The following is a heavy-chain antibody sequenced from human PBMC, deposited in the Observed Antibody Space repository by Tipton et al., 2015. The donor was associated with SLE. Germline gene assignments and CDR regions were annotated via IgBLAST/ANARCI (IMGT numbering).Heavy chain of an antibody. CDR3: ARDLGALDY. V-gene: IGHV4-30-2*01. D-gene: IGHD4/OR15-4a*01. CDR2: IYHSGST. CDR1: GGSISSYY. J-gene: IGHJ4*02. Sequence: TLSLTCTVSGGSISSYYWSWIRQPPGKGLEWIGYIYHSGSTYYNPSLKSRVTISVDRSKNQFSLKLSSVTAADTAVYYCARDLGALDYWGQGTLVTVSS.